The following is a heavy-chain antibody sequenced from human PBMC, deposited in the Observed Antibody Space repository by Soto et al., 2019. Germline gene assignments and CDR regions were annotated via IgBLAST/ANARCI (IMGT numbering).Heavy chain of an antibody. CDR2: ISGGDGDT. CDR3: AKYLFTSTVRKYWFFDL. D-gene: IGHD3-10*01. Sequence: EVHLLESGGGLVKPGGSLRLSCAASGFTFTNYAMTWVRQAPGKGLEWVSSISGGDGDTSYADSVKGRFTISRDNSENTMFLQMNSLRPDDTAVYYCAKYLFTSTVRKYWFFDLWGRRTLVTVSS. J-gene: IGHJ2*01. CDR1: GFTFTNYA. V-gene: IGHV3-23*01.